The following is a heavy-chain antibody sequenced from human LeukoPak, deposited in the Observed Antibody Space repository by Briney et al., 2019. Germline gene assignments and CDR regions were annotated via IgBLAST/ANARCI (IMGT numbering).Heavy chain of an antibody. CDR1: GGSISTYY. CDR3: ARDYDILTGGGWFDP. Sequence: SETLSLTCIVSGGSISTYYWSWIRQPPGKGLEWIGYIYYSGSTNYNPSLKSRVTISVDTSKNQFSLKLSSVAAADTAVYYCARDYDILTGGGWFDPWGQGTLVTVSS. J-gene: IGHJ5*02. D-gene: IGHD3-9*01. V-gene: IGHV4-59*01. CDR2: IYYSGST.